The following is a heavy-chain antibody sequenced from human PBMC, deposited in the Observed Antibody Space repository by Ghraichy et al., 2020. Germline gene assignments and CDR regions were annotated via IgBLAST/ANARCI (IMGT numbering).Heavy chain of an antibody. CDR1: GFSFSSYG. CDR3: VKEGWEGNFDY. V-gene: IGHV3-30*18. D-gene: IGHD1-26*01. J-gene: IGHJ4*02. CDR2: ISYDGNKK. Sequence: GGSLRLSCAASGFSFSSYGMHWVRQAPGKGLEWVAVISYDGNKKYYADSVKGRCTISRDNSKNTLYLQMNSLRAEDTALYYCVKEGWEGNFDYWGQGTLVTVSS.